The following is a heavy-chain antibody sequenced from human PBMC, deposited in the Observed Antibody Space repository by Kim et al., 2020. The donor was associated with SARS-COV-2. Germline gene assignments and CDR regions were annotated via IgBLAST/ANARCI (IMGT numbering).Heavy chain of an antibody. CDR3: ARDWEVVNLYYYYGMDV. Sequence: LKGRVTISVDTSKNQFSLKLSSVTAADTAVYYCARDWEVVNLYYYYGMDVWGQGTTVTVSS. D-gene: IGHD3-22*01. J-gene: IGHJ6*02. V-gene: IGHV4-30-2*04.